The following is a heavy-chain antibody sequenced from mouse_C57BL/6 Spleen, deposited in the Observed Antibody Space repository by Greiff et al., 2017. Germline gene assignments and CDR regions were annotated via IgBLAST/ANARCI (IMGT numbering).Heavy chain of an antibody. CDR2: IDPSDSET. J-gene: IGHJ4*01. Sequence: QVQLKQPGAELVRPGSSVKLSCKASGYTFTSYWMHWVKQRPIQGLEWIGNIDPSDSETHYNQKFKDKATLTVDKSSSTAYMQLSSLTSEDSAVYYCARSDYYGSRAMDYWGQGTSVTVSS. CDR3: ARSDYYGSRAMDY. V-gene: IGHV1-52*01. D-gene: IGHD1-1*01. CDR1: GYTFTSYW.